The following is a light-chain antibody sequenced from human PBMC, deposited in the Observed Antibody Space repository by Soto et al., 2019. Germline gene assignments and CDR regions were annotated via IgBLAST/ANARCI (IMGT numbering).Light chain of an antibody. CDR2: EVS. J-gene: IGLJ2*01. Sequence: QSALTQAASVSGSPGQSITISCTGTSSDVGSYNLVSWYQQHSGKAPKLIIYEVSRLSSGASNRFSGSRSGNTASLTIAGLPAADEADYYRCSHAGSSTPVVFGGGTQLTVL. CDR3: CSHAGSSTPVV. CDR1: SSDVGSYNL. V-gene: IGLV2-23*02.